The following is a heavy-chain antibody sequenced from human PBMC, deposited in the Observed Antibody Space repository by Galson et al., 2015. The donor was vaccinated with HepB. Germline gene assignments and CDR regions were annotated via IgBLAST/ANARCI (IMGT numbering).Heavy chain of an antibody. CDR3: ARGRGYNWNDVFQYYYYYGMDV. Sequence: SLRLSCAASGFTVSSNYMSWVRQAPGKGLEWVSLIYTGGRTYYADSVKGRFTISRDNSKNTRYLQMNSLRAEDTAVYYCARGRGYNWNDVFQYYYYYGMDVWGQGTTITVSS. D-gene: IGHD1-20*01. CDR1: GFTVSSNY. CDR2: IYTGGRT. J-gene: IGHJ6*02. V-gene: IGHV3-53*01.